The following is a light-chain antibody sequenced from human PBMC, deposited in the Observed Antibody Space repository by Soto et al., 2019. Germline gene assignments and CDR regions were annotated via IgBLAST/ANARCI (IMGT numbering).Light chain of an antibody. CDR2: WAS. CDR3: QQYYSTPYT. Sequence: DIVMTQSPDSLAVSLGERATINCKSSQSVLYNSNNKNYLAWYQQRPGHPPKLLIYWASTRESGVPDRIWVSGSGTDFTLTISSLQAEDAAVYYCQQYYSTPYTFGQGTKVQIK. V-gene: IGKV4-1*01. J-gene: IGKJ2*01. CDR1: QSVLYNSNNKNY.